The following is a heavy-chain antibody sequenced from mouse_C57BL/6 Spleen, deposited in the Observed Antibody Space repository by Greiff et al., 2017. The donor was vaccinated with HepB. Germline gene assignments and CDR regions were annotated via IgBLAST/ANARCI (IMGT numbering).Heavy chain of an antibody. CDR2: IYPRSGNT. J-gene: IGHJ2*01. CDR3: AGGYMVYDYPYCFDY. V-gene: IGHV1-81*01. D-gene: IGHD2-4*01. Sequence: QVQLQQSGAELARPGASVKLSCKASGYTFTSYGISWVKQRTGQGLEWIGEIYPRSGNTYYNEKFKGKATLTADKSSSTAYMELRSLTSEDSAVYFCAGGYMVYDYPYCFDYWGQGTTLTVSS. CDR1: GYTFTSYG.